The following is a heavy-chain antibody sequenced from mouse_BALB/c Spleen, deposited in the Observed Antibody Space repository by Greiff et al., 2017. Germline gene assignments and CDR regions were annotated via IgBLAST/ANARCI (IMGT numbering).Heavy chain of an antibody. J-gene: IGHJ4*01. Sequence: VQLQQSGPELVKPGASVKVSCKASGYAFTSYNMYWVKQSHGKSLEWIGYIDPYNGGTSYNQKFKGKATLTVDKSSSTAYMHLNSLTSEDSAVYYCARLYYGNYDYAMDYWGQGTSVTVSS. D-gene: IGHD2-1*01. CDR2: IDPYNGGT. CDR1: GYAFTSYN. V-gene: IGHV1S135*01. CDR3: ARLYYGNYDYAMDY.